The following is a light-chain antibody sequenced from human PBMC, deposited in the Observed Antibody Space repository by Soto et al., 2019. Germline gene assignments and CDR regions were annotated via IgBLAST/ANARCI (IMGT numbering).Light chain of an antibody. J-gene: IGKJ4*01. CDR3: QQYNNWPPPLT. CDR2: GAS. V-gene: IGKV3-15*01. Sequence: EIVMTQSPATLSVSPGERATLSCRASQSVSSNLAWYQQKPGQAPRRLIYGASTRATGIPARFSGSGPGTEFTLTISSLQAEYFAVYYCQQYNNWPPPLTFGGGTKVELK. CDR1: QSVSSN.